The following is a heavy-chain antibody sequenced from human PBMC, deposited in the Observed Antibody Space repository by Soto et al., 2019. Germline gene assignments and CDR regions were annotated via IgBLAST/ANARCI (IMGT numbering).Heavy chain of an antibody. Sequence: GGSLRLSCSTSGFTFSSYSMNLIRQPPGKGLEWLSYISSNSGSIYYADSVKGRFTISRDNAKNSLSLQMHSLRAEDTAVYYCARVPSPYGSGSYYNPLDIWGQGTMVNVS. CDR3: ARVPSPYGSGSYYNPLDI. J-gene: IGHJ3*02. CDR1: GFTFSSYS. D-gene: IGHD3-10*01. V-gene: IGHV3-48*01. CDR2: ISSNSGSI.